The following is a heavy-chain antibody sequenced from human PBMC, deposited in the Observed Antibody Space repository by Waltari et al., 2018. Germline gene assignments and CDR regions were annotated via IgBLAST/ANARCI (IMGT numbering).Heavy chain of an antibody. Sequence: QVQLVQSGAEVKKPGASVKVSCKASGYTFTSYYMHWVRQAPGQGLEWMGIINPIGGSTNYAQKLQGRVTMTTDTSTSTAYMELRSLRSDDTAVYYCARGGLELRDFDYWGQGTLVTVSS. D-gene: IGHD1-7*01. CDR1: GYTFTSYY. CDR2: INPIGGST. J-gene: IGHJ4*02. CDR3: ARGGLELRDFDY. V-gene: IGHV1-46*01.